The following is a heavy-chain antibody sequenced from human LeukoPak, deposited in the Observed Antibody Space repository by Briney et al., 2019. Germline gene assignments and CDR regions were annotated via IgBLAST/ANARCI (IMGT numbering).Heavy chain of an antibody. D-gene: IGHD4-23*01. J-gene: IGHJ4*02. V-gene: IGHV3-48*03. CDR1: GFTFSSYE. CDR2: ISSSGSNI. CDR3: ARGLGGYGGYFDY. Sequence: GGSLRLSCAASGFTFSSYEMNWVRQAPGKGLEWVSYISSSGSNIYYADSVKGRFTISRDNAKNSLYLQMNSLRAEDTAVYYCARGLGGYGGYFDYWGQGTLVTVSS.